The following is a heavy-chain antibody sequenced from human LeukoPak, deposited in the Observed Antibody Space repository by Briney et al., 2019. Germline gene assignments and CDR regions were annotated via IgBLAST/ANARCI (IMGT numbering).Heavy chain of an antibody. CDR3: AKYSGSYYYPPNWDS. CDR1: GFTFSSYA. V-gene: IGHV3-23*01. Sequence: SLRLSCAASGFTFSSYAMSWVRQAPGKGLEWVSGISGSGSSTYYADSVKGRFTLSRDYPKNTLYLQMNSLRAEDTAVYFCAKYSGSYYYPPNWDSWGQGTLVTVSS. J-gene: IGHJ4*02. CDR2: ISGSGSST. D-gene: IGHD1-26*01.